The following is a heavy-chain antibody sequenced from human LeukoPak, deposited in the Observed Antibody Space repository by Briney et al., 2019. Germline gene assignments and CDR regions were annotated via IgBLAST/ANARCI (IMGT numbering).Heavy chain of an antibody. Sequence: PGGSLRLSCAASGFTFSSYSMNWVREAPGKGLECVSSISSSSSYIYYADSVKGRFTISRDNAKNSLYLQMNSLRAEDTAVYYCARSGHDYRYDYWGQGTLVTVSS. D-gene: IGHD4-11*01. J-gene: IGHJ4*02. V-gene: IGHV3-21*01. CDR2: ISSSSSYI. CDR1: GFTFSSYS. CDR3: ARSGHDYRYDY.